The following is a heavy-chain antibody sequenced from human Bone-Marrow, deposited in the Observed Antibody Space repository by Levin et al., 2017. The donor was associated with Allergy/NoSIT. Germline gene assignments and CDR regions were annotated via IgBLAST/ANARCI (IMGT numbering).Heavy chain of an antibody. J-gene: IGHJ4*02. CDR3: ARHEGGEYCSGGSCQRYAFDY. CDR2: IHYSGST. V-gene: IGHV4-59*08. Sequence: SETLSLTCTVSGGSISTYFWSWIRQPPGKGLEWIGYIHYSGSTNYNRSLKSRVTISLDTSKNHFSLKLSSVTAADTAVYYCARHEGGEYCSGGSCQRYAFDYWGQGTLVTVSS. D-gene: IGHD2-15*01. CDR1: GGSISTYF.